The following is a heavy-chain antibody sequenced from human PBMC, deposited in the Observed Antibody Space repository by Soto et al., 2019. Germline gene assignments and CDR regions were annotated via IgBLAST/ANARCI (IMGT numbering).Heavy chain of an antibody. CDR3: AKMGTRALNYFDWLPNDY. CDR2: ISGSGGST. CDR1: GFTFSSYA. J-gene: IGHJ4*02. V-gene: IGHV3-23*01. D-gene: IGHD3-9*01. Sequence: GGSLRLSCAASGFTFSSYAMSWVRQAPGKGLEWVSAISGSGGSTYYADSVKGRFTISRDNSKNTLYLQMNSLRAEDTAVYYCAKMGTRALNYFDWLPNDYWGQGTLVTVSS.